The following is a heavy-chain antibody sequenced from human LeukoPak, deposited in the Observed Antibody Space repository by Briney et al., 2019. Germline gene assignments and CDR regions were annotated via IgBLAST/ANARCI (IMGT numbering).Heavy chain of an antibody. Sequence: SETLSLTCAVYGGSFSDYYWSWIRQPPGKGLEWIGEINHSGSTNYKPSLKSRVTISVDTSKNQFSLKLSSVTAADTAVYYCARLSGRYDNSGYDHYFDYWGQGTLVTVSS. D-gene: IGHD3-22*01. J-gene: IGHJ4*02. CDR3: ARLSGRYDNSGYDHYFDY. V-gene: IGHV4-34*01. CDR2: INHSGST. CDR1: GGSFSDYY.